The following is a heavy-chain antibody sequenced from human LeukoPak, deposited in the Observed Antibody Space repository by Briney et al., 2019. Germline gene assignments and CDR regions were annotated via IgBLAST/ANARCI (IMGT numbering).Heavy chain of an antibody. V-gene: IGHV4-38-2*02. D-gene: IGHD3-10*01. Sequence: SETLSLTCTVSGYSISSGYYWGWIGQPPGKGLEWIGSIYHSGSTYYNPSLKSRLTISIDTSKNQFSLKLSSVTAADTAVYFCARHLWFGVYSYSHYMDVWGKGTTVTISS. CDR1: GYSISSGYY. CDR2: IYHSGST. J-gene: IGHJ6*03. CDR3: ARHLWFGVYSYSHYMDV.